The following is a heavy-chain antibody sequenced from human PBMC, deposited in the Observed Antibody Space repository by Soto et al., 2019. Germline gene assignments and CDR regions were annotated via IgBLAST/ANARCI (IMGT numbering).Heavy chain of an antibody. V-gene: IGHV3-33*01. J-gene: IGHJ4*02. CDR1: GFTFSSYG. Sequence: GGSLRLSCAASGFTFSSYGMHWVRQAPGKGLEWVAVIWYDGSNKYYADSVKGRFTISRDNSKNTLYLQMNSLRAEDTAVYYCARGTYYYDSSGDDYWGQGTLVTVSS. CDR2: IWYDGSNK. D-gene: IGHD3-22*01. CDR3: ARGTYYYDSSGDDY.